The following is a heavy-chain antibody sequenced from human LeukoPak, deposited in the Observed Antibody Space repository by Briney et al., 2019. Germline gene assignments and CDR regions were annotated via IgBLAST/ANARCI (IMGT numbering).Heavy chain of an antibody. CDR2: ISDSGDRT. CDR3: AKDARRSSGWFFFDH. CDR1: GFAFSRQD. V-gene: IGHV3-23*01. D-gene: IGHD6-19*01. Sequence: GGSLRPSCAASGFAFSRQDMGWVRQAPGKGLEWVSGISDSGDRTYYADSVKGRFTISRDNSKNTLYLQMNSLRAEDTAVYYCAKDARRSSGWFFFDHWGQGTLVTVSS. J-gene: IGHJ4*02.